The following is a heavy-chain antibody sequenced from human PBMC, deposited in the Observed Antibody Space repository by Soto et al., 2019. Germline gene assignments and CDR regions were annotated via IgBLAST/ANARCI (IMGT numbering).Heavy chain of an antibody. CDR3: TREAHGGNFES. Sequence: QVQLVQSGAEVKKPGSSVKVSCKVSGGRFNTNAISWLRQAPGQGLEWMGGIIAIFDKANYAQKFQDRVXXXXXXXXXXXXXXXXXXXXXDTAVYXXTREAHGGNFESWGQGTLVTVSS. D-gene: IGHD2-15*01. CDR2: IIAIFDKA. V-gene: IGHV1-69*05. J-gene: IGHJ4*02. CDR1: GGRFNTNA.